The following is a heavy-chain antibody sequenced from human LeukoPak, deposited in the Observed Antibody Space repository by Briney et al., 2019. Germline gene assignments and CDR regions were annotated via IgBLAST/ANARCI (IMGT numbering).Heavy chain of an antibody. J-gene: IGHJ3*02. D-gene: IGHD3-3*01. Sequence: ASVKVSCKASGYTFTTYGISWVRQAPGHGLEWMGWITAYNGNTNFAQKFQGRVTMTTDTSTSTGYMELRSLRSDDTAVYYCARDTFYDFWSDSDAFDIWGQGTMVTVSS. V-gene: IGHV1-18*01. CDR3: ARDTFYDFWSDSDAFDI. CDR2: ITAYNGNT. CDR1: GYTFTTYG.